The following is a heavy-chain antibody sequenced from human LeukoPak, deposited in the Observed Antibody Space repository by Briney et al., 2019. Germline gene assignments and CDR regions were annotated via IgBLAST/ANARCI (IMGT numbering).Heavy chain of an antibody. J-gene: IGHJ6*02. Sequence: ASVNVSCMASGYTFTGYYIHWVGQAPRQGLEGVGWINPNSGGTNYAQKFQGWVTMTRDTSISTAYMELSRLRSDDTAVYYCASAPIAAAGTGYYYYGMDVWGQGTTVTVSS. D-gene: IGHD6-13*01. CDR2: INPNSGGT. CDR3: ASAPIAAAGTGYYYYGMDV. CDR1: GYTFTGYY. V-gene: IGHV1-2*04.